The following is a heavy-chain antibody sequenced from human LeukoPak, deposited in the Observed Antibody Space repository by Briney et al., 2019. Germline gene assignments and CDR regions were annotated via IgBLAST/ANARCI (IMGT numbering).Heavy chain of an antibody. V-gene: IGHV3-48*03. D-gene: IGHD4-17*01. CDR2: ISTSGSTI. J-gene: IGHJ4*02. CDR3: ARDGDYAQDFDY. Sequence: GGSLRLSCAASGFTFSSYEMNWVRQAPGKGLEWISYISTSGSTIYYADSVKGRFTISRDNAKNSLYLQMNSLRAEDTAVYFCARDGDYAQDFDYWGQGTLVTVSS. CDR1: GFTFSSYE.